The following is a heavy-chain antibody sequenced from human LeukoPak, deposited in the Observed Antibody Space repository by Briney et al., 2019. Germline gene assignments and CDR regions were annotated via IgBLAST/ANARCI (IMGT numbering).Heavy chain of an antibody. J-gene: IGHJ6*03. CDR3: ARTRSYYESDYYMDV. CDR1: GGTFSSYA. D-gene: IGHD1-26*01. CDR2: IIPIFGTA. V-gene: IGHV1-69*13. Sequence: ASVKVSCKASGGTFSSYAISWVRQAPGQGLEWMGGIIPIFGTANYAQKFQGRVTITADESTSTAYMELSSLRSEDTDVYYCARTRSYYESDYYMDVWGKGTTVTVSS.